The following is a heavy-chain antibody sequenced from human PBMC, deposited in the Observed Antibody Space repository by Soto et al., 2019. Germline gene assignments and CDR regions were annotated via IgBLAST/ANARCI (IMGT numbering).Heavy chain of an antibody. J-gene: IGHJ6*02. V-gene: IGHV3-11*06. CDR2: ISSSSSYT. CDR1: GSTFSDYY. CDR3: ARDKPGMVRGVTSPFYYGMDV. D-gene: IGHD3-10*01. Sequence: GGSLRLSCAASGSTFSDYYMSWIRQAPGKGLEWVSYISSSSSYTNYADSAKGRFTISRDNAKNSLYLQMNSLRAEDTAVYYCARDKPGMVRGVTSPFYYGMDVWGQGTTVTVSS.